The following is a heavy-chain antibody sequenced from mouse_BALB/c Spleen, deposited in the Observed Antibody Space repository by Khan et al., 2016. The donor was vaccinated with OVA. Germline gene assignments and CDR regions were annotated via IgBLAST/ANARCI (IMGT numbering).Heavy chain of an antibody. D-gene: IGHD2-14*01. J-gene: IGHJ3*01. V-gene: IGHV1-4*01. Sequence: QVQLKQSGAELARPGASVKMSCKASGYTFTTYTIHWVKQRPGQGLEWTGYIIPSNDYTNYNQKFKDRATLTADKSSSTAYMQLSSLTSEDSAVYYCAREGAYYRSDGWFAYWGQGTLVTVSA. CDR3: AREGAYYRSDGWFAY. CDR2: IIPSNDYT. CDR1: GYTFTTYT.